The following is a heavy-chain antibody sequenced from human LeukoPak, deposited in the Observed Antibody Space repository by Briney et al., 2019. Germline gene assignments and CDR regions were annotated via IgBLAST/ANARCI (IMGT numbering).Heavy chain of an antibody. V-gene: IGHV3-30*03. CDR3: ARDYCSSTSCLCDY. CDR2: ISYDGSNK. CDR1: GFTFSSYG. Sequence: PGGSLRLSCAASGFTFSSYGMHWVRQAPGKGLEWVAVISYDGSNKYYADSVKGRFTISRDNSKNTLYLQMNSLRAEDTAVYYCARDYCSSTSCLCDYWGQGPWSPSPQ. D-gene: IGHD2-2*01. J-gene: IGHJ4*02.